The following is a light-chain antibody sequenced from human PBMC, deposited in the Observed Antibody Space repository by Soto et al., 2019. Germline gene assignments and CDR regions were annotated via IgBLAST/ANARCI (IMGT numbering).Light chain of an antibody. V-gene: IGKV3-20*01. J-gene: IGKJ3*01. CDR2: GAS. CDR3: QPYGSSPFT. Sequence: ESVLTQSPGTLSMSPGERATLSCRASQSVSSSYSAWYQQKPGQAPRLLIYGASRRATGIPDRFSGSGSGTDFTLTISRLEPEDFAVYYCQPYGSSPFTFGPGNKVDIK. CDR1: QSVSSSY.